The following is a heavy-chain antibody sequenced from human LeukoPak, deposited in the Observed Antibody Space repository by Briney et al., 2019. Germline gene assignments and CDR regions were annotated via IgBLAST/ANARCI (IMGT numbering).Heavy chain of an antibody. CDR2: IYYSGST. CDR1: GGSISSGGYY. J-gene: IGHJ5*02. CDR3: ARGRAAAGPVWFDP. V-gene: IGHV4-31*03. Sequence: PSEPLSLTCTVSGGSISSGGYYWSWIRQHPGKGLEWIGYIYYSGSTYYNPSLKSRVTISVDTSKNQFSLELSSVTAADTAVYYCARGRAAAGPVWFDPWGQGTLVTVSS. D-gene: IGHD6-13*01.